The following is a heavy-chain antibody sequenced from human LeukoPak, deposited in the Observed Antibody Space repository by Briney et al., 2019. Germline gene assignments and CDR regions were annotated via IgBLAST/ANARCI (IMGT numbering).Heavy chain of an antibody. J-gene: IGHJ4*02. Sequence: SETLSLTCTVSGGSISSSVYYWGWIRQPPGKGLEWIGNIYYSGTTYYNPSLKSRVTISVDTSKNQFSLKLSSVNAADTAVYYCARVPSGTVDPSTYGVIGSWGQGTLVTVSS. CDR1: GGSISSSVYY. V-gene: IGHV4-39*07. CDR2: IYYSGTT. D-gene: IGHD2-8*01. CDR3: ARVPSGTVDPSTYGVIGS.